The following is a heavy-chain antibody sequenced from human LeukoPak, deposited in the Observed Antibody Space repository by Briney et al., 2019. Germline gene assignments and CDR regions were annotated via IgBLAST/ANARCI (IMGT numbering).Heavy chain of an antibody. D-gene: IGHD2-2*01. CDR2: ISYDGSNK. Sequence: GGSLRLSCAASGFTFSSNAMHWVRQAPGKGLEWVAVISYDGSNKYYADSVKGRFTISRDNSKNTLYLQMNSLRAEDTAVYYCARDESGIGYCSSTSCQRRGHYYYGMDVWGQGTTVTVSS. CDR1: GFTFSSNA. V-gene: IGHV3-30-3*01. CDR3: ARDESGIGYCSSTSCQRRGHYYYGMDV. J-gene: IGHJ6*02.